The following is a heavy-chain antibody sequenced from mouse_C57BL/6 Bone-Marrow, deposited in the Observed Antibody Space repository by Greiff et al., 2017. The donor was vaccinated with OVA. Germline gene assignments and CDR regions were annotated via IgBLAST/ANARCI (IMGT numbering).Heavy chain of an antibody. J-gene: IGHJ2*01. CDR2: ISSGSSTI. CDR1: GFTFSDYG. CDR3: TRPDYGSSYEGGYYFDY. D-gene: IGHD1-1*01. V-gene: IGHV5-17*01. Sequence: DVKLVESGGGLVKPGGSLKLSCAASGFTFSDYGMHWVRQAPEKGLEWVAYISSGSSTIYYADTVKGRFTISRDNAKNTLFLQRTSLRSEDTAMYYWTRPDYGSSYEGGYYFDYWGQGTTLTVSS.